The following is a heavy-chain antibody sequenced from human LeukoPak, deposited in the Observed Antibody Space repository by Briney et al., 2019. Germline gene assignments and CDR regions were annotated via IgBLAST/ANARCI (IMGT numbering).Heavy chain of an antibody. CDR2: MSGSGGST. Sequence: GGSLRLSCAASGFTFSNYAMSWVRQAPGKGLEWVSGMSGSGGSTAYADSVTGRFTISRDTSENTLFLQMNSLRVEDTAVYYCEKDYNFWNGDDGYFDVWGGGTLVVVSS. CDR3: EKDYNFWNGDDGYFDV. V-gene: IGHV3-23*01. CDR1: GFTFSNYA. D-gene: IGHD3-3*01. J-gene: IGHJ2*01.